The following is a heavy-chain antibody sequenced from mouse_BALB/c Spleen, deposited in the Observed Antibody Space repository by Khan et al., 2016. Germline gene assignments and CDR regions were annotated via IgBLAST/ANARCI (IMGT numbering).Heavy chain of an antibody. J-gene: IGHJ2*01. V-gene: IGHV3-8*02. CDR2: ISYSGST. D-gene: IGHD2-2*01. CDR3: AGEGGYRFDY. Sequence: EVQLQESGPSLVKPSQTLSLTCSVTGDSITSGYWNWIRKFPGNKLEYMGYISYSGSTYYNPSLNSRLSIIRDTSTNQYSLQLNSVTPEDTATYYRAGEGGYRFDYWGQGTTLTVSS. CDR1: GDSITSGY.